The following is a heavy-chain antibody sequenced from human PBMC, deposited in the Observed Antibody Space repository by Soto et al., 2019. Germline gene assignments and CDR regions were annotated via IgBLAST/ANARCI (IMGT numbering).Heavy chain of an antibody. CDR3: ARGFSPYDYGDLDWFDP. Sequence: SETLSLTCAFYGGSFSGYYWSWIRQPPGKGLEWIGEINHSGSTNYNPSLKSRVTISVDTSKNQFSLKLSSVTAADTAVYYCARGFSPYDYGDLDWFDPWGQGTLVTVSS. CDR1: GGSFSGYY. J-gene: IGHJ5*02. CDR2: INHSGST. V-gene: IGHV4-34*01. D-gene: IGHD4-17*01.